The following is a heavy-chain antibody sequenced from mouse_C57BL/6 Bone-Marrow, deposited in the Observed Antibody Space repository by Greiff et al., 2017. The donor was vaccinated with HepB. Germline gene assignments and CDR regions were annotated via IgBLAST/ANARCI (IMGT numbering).Heavy chain of an antibody. CDR1: GFTFSDYG. CDR3: ARPGYYGRVDY. CDR2: ISSGSSTI. V-gene: IGHV5-17*01. Sequence: EVMLVESGGGLVKPGGSLKLSCAASGFTFSDYGMHWVRQAPEKGLEWVAYISSGSSTIYYADTVKGLFTISRDNAKNTLFLQMTSLRSEDTAMYYCARPGYYGRVDYWGQGTTLTVSS. J-gene: IGHJ2*01. D-gene: IGHD1-1*01.